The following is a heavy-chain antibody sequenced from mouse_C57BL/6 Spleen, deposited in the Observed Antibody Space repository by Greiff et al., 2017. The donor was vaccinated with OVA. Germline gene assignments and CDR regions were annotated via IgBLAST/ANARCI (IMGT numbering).Heavy chain of an antibody. D-gene: IGHD1-1*01. CDR3: TRRNYGSSYVFAY. Sequence: VQLQQSGAELVRPGASVTLSCKASGYTFTDYEMHWVKQTPVHGLEWIGAIDPETGGTAYNQKFKGKAILTADKSSSTAYMKLRSLTSEDSAVYYCTRRNYGSSYVFAYWGQGTLVTVSA. CDR1: GYTFTDYE. J-gene: IGHJ3*01. V-gene: IGHV1-15*01. CDR2: IDPETGGT.